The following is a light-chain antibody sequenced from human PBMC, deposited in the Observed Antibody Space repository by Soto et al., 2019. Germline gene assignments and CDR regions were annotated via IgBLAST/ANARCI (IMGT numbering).Light chain of an antibody. CDR2: DVS. V-gene: IGKV1-5*01. Sequence: DIQMTQSPSTLSASVGDRVTITCRASQSISHWLAWYQQKPGKAPKFLIYDVSSLESGVPSRFSGSGSGTEFTLTISSLQPDDFATYYCQQDNSYWTFGQGTKVEIK. J-gene: IGKJ1*01. CDR3: QQDNSYWT. CDR1: QSISHW.